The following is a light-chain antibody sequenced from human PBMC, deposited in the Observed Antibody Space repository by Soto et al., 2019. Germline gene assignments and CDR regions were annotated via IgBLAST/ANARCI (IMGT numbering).Light chain of an antibody. Sequence: EIVLTQSPATLSLSPGERATLSCRASQSVSNYLAWYQQKPGQAPRLLIYDASNRATGIPARFSGSGSGTDFPLTISSLAPEDVAVYYCQQRSDWPPLTFGGGTKVEIK. V-gene: IGKV3-11*01. CDR2: DAS. J-gene: IGKJ4*01. CDR1: QSVSNY. CDR3: QQRSDWPPLT.